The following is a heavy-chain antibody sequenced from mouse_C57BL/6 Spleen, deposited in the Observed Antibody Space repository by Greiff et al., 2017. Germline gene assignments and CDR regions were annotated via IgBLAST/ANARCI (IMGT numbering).Heavy chain of an antibody. J-gene: IGHJ4*01. D-gene: IGHD2-1*01. Sequence: EVKLVESGPGLVKPSQSLSLTCSVTGYSITSGYYWNWIRQFPGNKLEWMGYISYDGSNNYNPSLKNRISITRDTSKNQFFLKLNSVTTEDTATYYCARGGLYYDAMDYWGQGTSVTVSS. CDR1: GYSITSGYY. CDR2: ISYDGSN. V-gene: IGHV3-6*01. CDR3: ARGGLYYDAMDY.